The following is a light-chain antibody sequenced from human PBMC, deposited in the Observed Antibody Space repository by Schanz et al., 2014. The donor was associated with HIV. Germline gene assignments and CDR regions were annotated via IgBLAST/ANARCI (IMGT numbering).Light chain of an antibody. CDR3: ATWDVTLNGPV. V-gene: IGLV1-44*01. CDR1: SSNVGSNA. CDR2: NND. J-gene: IGLJ2*01. Sequence: QSVLTQPPSASETPGQRVTISCSGSSSNVGSNAVNWYHHLPGAAPKLVIHNNDQRPSGVPDRISGSKSGTSASLTITGLQSDDEADYYCATWDVTLNGPVFGGGTKLTVL.